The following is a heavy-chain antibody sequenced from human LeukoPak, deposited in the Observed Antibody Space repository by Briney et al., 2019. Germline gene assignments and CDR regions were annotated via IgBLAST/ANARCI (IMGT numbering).Heavy chain of an antibody. CDR2: ISYDGSNK. V-gene: IGHV3-30-3*01. J-gene: IGHJ4*02. D-gene: IGHD2-15*01. Sequence: GGSLRLSCAASGFTFSSYAMHCVRQAPGKGLEWVAVISYDGSNKYYADSVKGRFTISRDNSKNTLYLQMNSLRAEDTAVYYCARGYCSGGSCYSHFDYWGQGTLVTVSS. CDR3: ARGYCSGGSCYSHFDY. CDR1: GFTFSSYA.